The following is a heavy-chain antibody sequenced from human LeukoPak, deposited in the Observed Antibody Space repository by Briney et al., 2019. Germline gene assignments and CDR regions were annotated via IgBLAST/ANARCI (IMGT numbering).Heavy chain of an antibody. CDR1: GFTLSGYW. D-gene: IGHD3-22*01. CDR3: ARDISPDDYFDSHKCYYDAFDI. CDR2: INRDGGQR. V-gene: IGHV3-7*04. Sequence: GGSLRLFCAASGFTLSGYWMTWVRQAPGKGLEWVANINRDGGQRSYVDSVKGRFAISRDNAKNSLYLQMSSLKTEDTAVYYCARDISPDDYFDSHKCYYDAFDIWGQGTLVTVSS. J-gene: IGHJ3*02.